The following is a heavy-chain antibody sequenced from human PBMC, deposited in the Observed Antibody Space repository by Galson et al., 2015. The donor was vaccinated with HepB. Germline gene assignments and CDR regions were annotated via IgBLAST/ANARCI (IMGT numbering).Heavy chain of an antibody. CDR2: IYYSGST. CDR3: ATRLFAAANQLVDY. J-gene: IGHJ4*02. D-gene: IGHD2-2*01. CDR1: GGSISSSSYY. V-gene: IGHV4-39*01. Sequence: SETLSLTCTVSGGSISSSSYYWGWIRQPPGKGLEWIGSIYYSGSTYYNPSLKSRVTISVDTSKNQFSLKLSSVTAADTAVYYCATRLFAAANQLVDYWGQGTLVTVSS.